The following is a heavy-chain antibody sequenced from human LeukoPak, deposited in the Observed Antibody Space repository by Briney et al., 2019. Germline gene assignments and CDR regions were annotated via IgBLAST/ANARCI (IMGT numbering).Heavy chain of an antibody. D-gene: IGHD2-8*02. CDR1: RLTFSGYW. CDR3: ATYTQHFGAPGGADY. J-gene: IGHJ4*02. CDR2: MNKDGSEK. Sequence: GGSLTLSCVVSRLTFSGYWMRWVRQAPGKGLEWVAAMNKDGSEKRYVDSVEGRFTISRDNARNSVYLQMTSLGAEDTAVYYCATYTQHFGAPGGADYWGLGTLVTVSS. V-gene: IGHV3-7*03.